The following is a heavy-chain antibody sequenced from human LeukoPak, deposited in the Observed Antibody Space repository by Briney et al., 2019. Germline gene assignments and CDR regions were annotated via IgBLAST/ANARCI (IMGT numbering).Heavy chain of an antibody. V-gene: IGHV3-30*14. J-gene: IGHJ5*02. CDR3: ARVSSGYRASWPNNCFDP. Sequence: PPGRSLRLSCAASGFTFDDYAMHWVRQAPGKGLEWVAVISYDGSNKYYADSVKGRFTISRDNSKNTLYLQMNSLRAEDTAVYYCARVSSGYRASWPNNCFDPWGQGTLVTVSS. CDR2: ISYDGSNK. D-gene: IGHD2-2*01. CDR1: GFTFDDYA.